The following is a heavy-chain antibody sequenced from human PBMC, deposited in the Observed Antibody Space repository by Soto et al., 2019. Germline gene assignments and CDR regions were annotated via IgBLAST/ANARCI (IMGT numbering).Heavy chain of an antibody. J-gene: IGHJ3*02. CDR2: VTADGGT. CDR3: APHVSCTGGSCPYDAFAI. V-gene: IGHV3-23*01. D-gene: IGHD2-15*01. Sequence: EVQVLESGGGLVQPGGSLRLSCEGSGFTVSSHAMTWIRQAPGKGPEWVSTVTADGGTYYADSVKGGFAMSRDTSENTLYLQMNSLGAEDTAAYYCAPHVSCTGGSCPYDAFAIRGQGTMVTVSS. CDR1: GFTVSSHA.